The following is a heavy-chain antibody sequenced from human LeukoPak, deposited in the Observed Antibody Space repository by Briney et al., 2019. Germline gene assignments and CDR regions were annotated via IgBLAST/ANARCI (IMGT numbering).Heavy chain of an antibody. CDR1: GGSFSGYY. Sequence: PSETLSLTCAVYGGSFSGYYWSWIRQPPGKGLEWIGEINHSGSTNYNPSLKSRVTISVDTSKNQLSLKLSSVTAADTAVYYCAKSHSGLSYWGQGTLVTVSS. J-gene: IGHJ4*02. CDR3: AKSHSGLSY. CDR2: INHSGST. V-gene: IGHV4-34*01. D-gene: IGHD6-19*01.